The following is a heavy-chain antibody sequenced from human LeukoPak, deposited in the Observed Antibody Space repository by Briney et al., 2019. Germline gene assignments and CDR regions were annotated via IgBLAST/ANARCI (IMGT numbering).Heavy chain of an antibody. Sequence: GGSLRLSCAASGFTFSSYAMSWVRQAPGKGLEWVSAISGSGGSTYYADSVKGRFTISRDNSKNTLYLQMNSLRAEDTAVYYCAKAPGRGLYRSSPHRADKKRIDPWGQGTLVTVSS. CDR1: GFTFSSYA. CDR2: ISGSGGST. D-gene: IGHD6-6*01. J-gene: IGHJ5*02. V-gene: IGHV3-23*01. CDR3: AKAPGRGLYRSSPHRADKKRIDP.